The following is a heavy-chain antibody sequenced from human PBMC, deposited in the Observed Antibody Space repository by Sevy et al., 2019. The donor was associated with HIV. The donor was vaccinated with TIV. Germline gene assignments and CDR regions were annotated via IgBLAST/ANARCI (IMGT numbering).Heavy chain of an antibody. Sequence: GGSLRLSCAASGFSFSSYWMHWVRQAPGKGLEWVSRSNSDEISRSYADSVMGRFTISRDNAKNTLYLQMNSLRAEDTAIYFCAKDHDNNWFDPWGQGTLVTVSS. D-gene: IGHD3-9*01. V-gene: IGHV3-74*01. CDR1: GFSFSSYW. CDR3: AKDHDNNWFDP. CDR2: SNSDEISR. J-gene: IGHJ5*02.